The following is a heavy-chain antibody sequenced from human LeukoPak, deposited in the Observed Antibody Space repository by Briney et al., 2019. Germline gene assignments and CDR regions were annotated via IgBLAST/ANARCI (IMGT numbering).Heavy chain of an antibody. J-gene: IGHJ1*01. D-gene: IGHD3-22*01. CDR1: GYTFTSYD. CDR3: ARGFYYDSSGRKYFQH. V-gene: IGHV1-8*01. Sequence: GASVKVSCKASGYTFTSYDINWVRQATGQGLEWMGWMNPNSGITGYAQKFQGRVTMTRNTSISTAYMELSSLRSEDTAVYYCARGFYYDSSGRKYFQHWGQGTLVTVSS. CDR2: MNPNSGIT.